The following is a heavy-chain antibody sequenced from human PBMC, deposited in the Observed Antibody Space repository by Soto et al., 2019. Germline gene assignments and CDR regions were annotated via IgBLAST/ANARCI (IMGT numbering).Heavy chain of an antibody. CDR3: AYGYSYGFGYYYYGMDV. J-gene: IGHJ6*02. CDR1: GWTFSVYY. D-gene: IGHD5-18*01. CDR2: INHSGST. Sequence: PSDSLSPTFPISGWTFSVYYWSGIRQPPGPGLEWIGEINHSGSTNYNPSLKSRVTISVDTSKNQFSLKLSSVTAADTAVYYCAYGYSYGFGYYYYGMDVWGQGT. V-gene: IGHV4-34*08.